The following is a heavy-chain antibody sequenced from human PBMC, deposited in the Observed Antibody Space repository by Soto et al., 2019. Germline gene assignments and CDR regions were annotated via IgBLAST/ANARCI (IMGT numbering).Heavy chain of an antibody. CDR3: ARVVPATHNDY. J-gene: IGHJ4*01. CDR2: IYYSGNT. CDR1: GGSISSGGYY. D-gene: IGHD2-15*01. Sequence: SETLSLTCTVSGGSISSGGYYWSWIRQHPGKGLEWIGYIYYSGNTYYNPSLKSRVTISVDTSKNQFFLKVNSVTAADTAVYYCARVVPATHNDYWGQGTLVTVSS. V-gene: IGHV4-31*03.